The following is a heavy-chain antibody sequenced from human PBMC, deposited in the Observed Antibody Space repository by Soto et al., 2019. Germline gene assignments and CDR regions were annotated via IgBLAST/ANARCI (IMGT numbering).Heavy chain of an antibody. CDR1: GYTFTSYG. D-gene: IGHD4-17*01. Sequence: ASVKVSCKASGYTFTSYGISWVRQAPGQGLEWMGWISAYNGNTNYAQKLQGRVTMTTDTSTSTAYMELRSLRSDDTAVYYCARAPPDYGDYLFDYWGQGTLVTVSS. V-gene: IGHV1-18*01. J-gene: IGHJ4*02. CDR3: ARAPPDYGDYLFDY. CDR2: ISAYNGNT.